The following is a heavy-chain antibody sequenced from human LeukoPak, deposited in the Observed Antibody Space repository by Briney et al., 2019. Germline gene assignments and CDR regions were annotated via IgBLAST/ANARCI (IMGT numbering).Heavy chain of an antibody. CDR1: GGSISSGNW. V-gene: IGHV4-4*02. J-gene: IGHJ5*02. CDR3: ARVYRRELWFDP. Sequence: SETLSLTCTVSGGSISSGNWWSWVRQPPGKGLEWIGEIYHSGSTNYNPPLKSRVTIPVDKSKTQFSLKLSSVTSATTAVYYCARVYRRELWFDPGGQGTRVTVPS. CDR2: IYHSGST. D-gene: IGHD1-26*01.